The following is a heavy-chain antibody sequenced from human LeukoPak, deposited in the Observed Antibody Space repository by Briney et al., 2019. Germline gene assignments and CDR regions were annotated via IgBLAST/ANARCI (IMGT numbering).Heavy chain of an antibody. Sequence: SQTLSLTCTISGPSLRTGGYYWSSIRQHPAKALDWLGYIYYSGSTYYNPSLKSRVTISVDTSKNQFSLKLSSVTAADTAVYYCARNYNDYNNWFDPWGQGTLVTVSS. CDR1: GPSLRTGGYY. J-gene: IGHJ5*02. CDR2: IYYSGST. CDR3: ARNYNDYNNWFDP. V-gene: IGHV4-31*03. D-gene: IGHD4-11*01.